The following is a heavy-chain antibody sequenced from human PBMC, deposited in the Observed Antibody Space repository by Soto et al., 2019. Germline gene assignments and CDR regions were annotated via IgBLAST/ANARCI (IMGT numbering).Heavy chain of an antibody. CDR2: IYHSGTT. V-gene: IGHV4-30-2*01. D-gene: IGHD2-21*02. CDR1: GGSISSGNYY. CDR3: ARSHSELGLAYCCEH. J-gene: IGHJ4*02. Sequence: QLQLQESGSGLVKPSQTLSLTCAVSGGSISSGNYYWSWIRQPPGKGLEWIGFIYHSGTTYYNPSLQSRVTISAVRSWNQFSLWLSSVTAADTAVYFCARSHSELGLAYCCEHWGQGTLLTVSS.